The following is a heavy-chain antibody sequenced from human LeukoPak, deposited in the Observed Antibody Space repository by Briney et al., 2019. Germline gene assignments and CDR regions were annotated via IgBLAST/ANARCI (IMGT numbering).Heavy chain of an antibody. CDR1: GFTFSSYA. Sequence: GGSLRLSCAASGFTFSSYAMSWVRQAPGKGLEWVSAISGSGSSTYYADSVKGRFTISRDKNTLYLQMNSLRAEDTAVYYCAKDQGGYDSWGQGTLVTVSS. D-gene: IGHD5-12*01. V-gene: IGHV3-23*01. J-gene: IGHJ4*02. CDR3: AKDQGGYDS. CDR2: ISGSGSST.